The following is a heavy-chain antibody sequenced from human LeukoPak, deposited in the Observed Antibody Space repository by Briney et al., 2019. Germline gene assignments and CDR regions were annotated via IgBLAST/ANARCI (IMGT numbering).Heavy chain of an antibody. V-gene: IGHV3-30*03. Sequence: PGGSLRLSCAASGFTFSSYGMHWVRQAPGKGLEWVAVISYDGSNKYYADSVKGRFTISRDNSKNTPYLQMNSLRAEDTAVYYCARDGLRRVGARDAFDIWGQGTMVAVSS. CDR3: ARDGLRRVGARDAFDI. J-gene: IGHJ3*02. CDR1: GFTFSSYG. D-gene: IGHD1-26*01. CDR2: ISYDGSNK.